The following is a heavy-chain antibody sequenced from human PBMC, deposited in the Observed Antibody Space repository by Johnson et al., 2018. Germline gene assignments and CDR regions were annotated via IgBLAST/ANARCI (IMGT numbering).Heavy chain of an antibody. CDR1: GFTFSSYG. D-gene: IGHD3-3*01. Sequence: QVQLVESGGGVVQPGRSXRLSCAASGFTFSSYGMHWVRQAPGQGLEWVAVVSYDGRNKYYADSVKGRFTISRENSKNTRYLHMNSLRAEDTAVYYCAKIRGEGYYYYMDVWGKGTTVTVSS. CDR2: VSYDGRNK. CDR3: AKIRGEGYYYYMDV. V-gene: IGHV3-30*18. J-gene: IGHJ6*03.